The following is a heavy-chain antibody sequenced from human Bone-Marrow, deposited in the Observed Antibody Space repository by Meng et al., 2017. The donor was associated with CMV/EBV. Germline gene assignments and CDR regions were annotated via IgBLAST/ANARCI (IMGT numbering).Heavy chain of an antibody. D-gene: IGHD6-13*01. V-gene: IGHV4-4*02. J-gene: IGHJ6*02. CDR2: IHPSGTT. CDR1: GDSTSNNNW. Sequence: SETLSLTCAVSGDSTSNNNWWSWVRQPPGKGLEWIGEIHPSGTTNDNLSLKSRVTISLDKSKNQFSLKLSSVTAADTAVYYCARGGVFIAAAVLSVYYYYYYGMDVWGQGTTVTVSS. CDR3: ARGGVFIAAAVLSVYYYYYYGMDV.